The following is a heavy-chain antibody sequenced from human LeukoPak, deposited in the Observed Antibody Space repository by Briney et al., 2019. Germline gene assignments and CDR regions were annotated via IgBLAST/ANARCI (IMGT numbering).Heavy chain of an antibody. V-gene: IGHV3-9*01. CDR3: ARLCCPYYYDSSGYSRWFDP. Sequence: GRSLRLSCAASGFTFDDYAMHWVRQAPGKGLEWVSGISWNSGSIGYADSVKGRFTISRDNAKNSLYLQMNSLRAEDTALYYCARLCCPYYYDSSGYSRWFDPWGQGTLVTVSS. CDR2: ISWNSGSI. CDR1: GFTFDDYA. J-gene: IGHJ5*02. D-gene: IGHD3-22*01.